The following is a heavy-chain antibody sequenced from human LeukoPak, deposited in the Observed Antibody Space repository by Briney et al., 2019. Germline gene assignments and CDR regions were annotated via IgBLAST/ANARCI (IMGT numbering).Heavy chain of an antibody. CDR2: ISSSCTTM. Sequence: GGSLRLSCEASGFTISSYEMSWVRQAPGQGLEWVSYISSSCTTMFYSDSVKGRFTISRDSAKNLLYLQMNSLRVEDTAIYYCARDYSVPVHGWDPWGRG. V-gene: IGHV3-48*03. D-gene: IGHD2-15*01. CDR1: GFTISSYE. CDR3: ARDYSVPVHGWDP. J-gene: IGHJ5*02.